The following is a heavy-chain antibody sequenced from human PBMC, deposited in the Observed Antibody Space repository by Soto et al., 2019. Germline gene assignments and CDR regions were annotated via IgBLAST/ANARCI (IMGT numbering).Heavy chain of an antibody. Sequence: GESLKISCAASGFTFSSYSMNWVRQAPGKGLEWVSSISSSSSYIYYADSVKGRFTISRDNAKNSLYLQMNSLRAEDTAVYYCARLAGLRPPGAFDIWGQGTMVTVSS. CDR2: ISSSSSYI. J-gene: IGHJ3*02. CDR1: GFTFSSYS. D-gene: IGHD3-10*01. CDR3: ARLAGLRPPGAFDI. V-gene: IGHV3-21*01.